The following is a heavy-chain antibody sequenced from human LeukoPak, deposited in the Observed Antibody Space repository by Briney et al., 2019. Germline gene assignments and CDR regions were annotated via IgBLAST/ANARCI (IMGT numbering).Heavy chain of an antibody. J-gene: IGHJ4*02. CDR1: GGTFSSYA. D-gene: IGHD3-22*01. CDR2: IIPIFGTA. V-gene: IGHV1-69*05. CDR3: ARDNDSSGYHTTDY. Sequence: SAKVSCKASGGTFSSYAISWVRQAPGQGLEWMGRIIPIFGTANYAQKFQGRVTITTDESTSTAYMELSSLRSEDTAVYYCARDNDSSGYHTTDYWGQGTLVTVSS.